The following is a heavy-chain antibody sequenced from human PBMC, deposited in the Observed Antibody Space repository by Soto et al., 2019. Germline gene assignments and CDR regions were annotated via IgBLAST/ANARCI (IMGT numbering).Heavy chain of an antibody. J-gene: IGHJ4*02. V-gene: IGHV1-18*01. Sequence: QDQLVQSGPEVKKPGASVKVSCKTSGYTFTTYGISWVRQAPGQGLEWMGWISTYKGNTNYAQKFQGRVTMTTDTSTSTAYMELRSLRSDDTAVYYCATRSPAFDFWGQGTLVTVSS. CDR2: ISTYKGNT. CDR1: GYTFTTYG. CDR3: ATRSPAFDF.